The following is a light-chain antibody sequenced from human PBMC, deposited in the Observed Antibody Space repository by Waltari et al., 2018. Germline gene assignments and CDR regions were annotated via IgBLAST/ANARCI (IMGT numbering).Light chain of an antibody. CDR1: SRDVGFYNY. CDR3: KSYTGTGSWV. V-gene: IGLV2-14*03. CDR2: DVS. Sequence: QSALTQPASVSGSPGQSITISCTGTSRDVGFYNYVSWYQQHPGKAPKVIIYDVSQRPAGISNRFSGAKSGNTASLTISGLQAEDEADYYCKSYTGTGSWVFGGWTKLTVL. J-gene: IGLJ3*02.